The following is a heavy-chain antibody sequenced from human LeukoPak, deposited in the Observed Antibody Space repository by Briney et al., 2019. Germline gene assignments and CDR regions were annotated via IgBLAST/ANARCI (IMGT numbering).Heavy chain of an antibody. J-gene: IGHJ5*02. CDR2: INPNSGGT. CDR3: ARERLLGKWFDP. V-gene: IGHV1-2*02. D-gene: IGHD7-27*01. Sequence: ASVKVSCKASGYTFTGYYIHWVRQAPGQGLEWMGWINPNSGGTNYAQKFQGRVTMTRDTSISTAYMELSRLRSDDTAVYYRARERLLGKWFDPWGQGTLVTVSS. CDR1: GYTFTGYY.